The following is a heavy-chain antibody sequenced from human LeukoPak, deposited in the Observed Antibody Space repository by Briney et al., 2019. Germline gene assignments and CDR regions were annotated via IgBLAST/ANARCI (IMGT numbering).Heavy chain of an antibody. J-gene: IGHJ6*03. CDR1: GYTFTGYY. V-gene: IGHV1-2*02. CDR2: INPNSGGT. CDR3: ASEPKLRRPYYYYYMDV. D-gene: IGHD5-24*01. Sequence: ASVKVSCKASGYTFTGYYMHWVRQAPGQGLEWMGCINPNSGGTNYAQKFQGRVTMTRDTSISTAYMELSRLRSDDTAVYYCASEPKLRRPYYYYYMDVWGKGTTVTVSS.